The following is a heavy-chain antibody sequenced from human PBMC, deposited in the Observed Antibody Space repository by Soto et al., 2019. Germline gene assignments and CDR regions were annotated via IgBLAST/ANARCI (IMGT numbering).Heavy chain of an antibody. CDR3: ATSDVVVVADAFDI. J-gene: IGHJ3*02. CDR1: GYTFTSYG. D-gene: IGHD2-15*01. V-gene: IGHV1-18*01. Sequence: LVKVSCKASGYTFTSYGISWVRQAPGQGLEWMGWISAYNGNTNYAQKLQGRVTMTTDTSTSTAYMELRSLRSDDTAVYYCATSDVVVVADAFDIWGQGTMVTVS. CDR2: ISAYNGNT.